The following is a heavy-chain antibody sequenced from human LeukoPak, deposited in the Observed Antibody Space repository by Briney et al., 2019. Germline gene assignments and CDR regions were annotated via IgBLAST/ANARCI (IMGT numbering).Heavy chain of an antibody. J-gene: IGHJ6*02. CDR3: ARDRSWGSGYNYGMDV. CDR2: ISGSTSYT. V-gene: IGHV3-11*05. Sequence: GGSLRLSCAASGFIFSDYYMSWIRQAPGKGLEWVSYISGSTSYTNYADSVKGRFTISRDNAKNSLYLQMNSLRAEDTAVYYCARDRSWGSGYNYGMDVWGQGTTVTVSS. D-gene: IGHD2-15*01. CDR1: GFIFSDYY.